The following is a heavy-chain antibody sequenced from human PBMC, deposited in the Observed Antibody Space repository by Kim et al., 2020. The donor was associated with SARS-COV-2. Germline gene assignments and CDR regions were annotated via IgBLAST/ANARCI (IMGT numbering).Heavy chain of an antibody. Sequence: GGSLRLSYAASGFSFRSYAMHWVRQAPGKGLEWVAVIWYDGSKKYYEDAVKGRFTISRDNSRNVVYLHMDSLRVDDTAVYYCARGSGRFGGRSDFWGQGTLVTVSS. D-gene: IGHD3-16*01. CDR3: ARGSGRFGGRSDF. CDR1: GFSFRSYA. V-gene: IGHV3-33*01. CDR2: IWYDGSKK. J-gene: IGHJ4*02.